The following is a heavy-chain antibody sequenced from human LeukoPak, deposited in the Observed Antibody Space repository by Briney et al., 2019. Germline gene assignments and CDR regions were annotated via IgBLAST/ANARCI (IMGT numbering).Heavy chain of an antibody. V-gene: IGHV3-30*02. Sequence: PGGSLRLSCAASGFTFSSCAMHWVRQAPGKGLEWMAVIWNDGSNEVYADSVEGRFTISRDNSKNTLYLQANSLRPEDTAVYFCAKAGARGGYLIDYWGQGTLVTVSS. CDR2: IWNDGSNE. CDR3: AKAGARGGYLIDY. J-gene: IGHJ4*02. D-gene: IGHD3-16*01. CDR1: GFTFSSCA.